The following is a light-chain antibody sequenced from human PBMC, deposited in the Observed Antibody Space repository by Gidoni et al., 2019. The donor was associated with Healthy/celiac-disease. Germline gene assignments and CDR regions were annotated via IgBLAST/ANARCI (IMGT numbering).Light chain of an antibody. V-gene: IGKV1-39*01. Sequence: DIQMTQSPSSLSASVGDRVTITFRASQSISSYLNWYQQKPGKAPKLLIYAASSLQSGVPSRFSGSGSGTDFTLTISSLQPEDFATCYCQQSYSTLRSFGQGTKLEIK. CDR3: QQSYSTLRS. CDR2: AAS. CDR1: QSISSY. J-gene: IGKJ2*03.